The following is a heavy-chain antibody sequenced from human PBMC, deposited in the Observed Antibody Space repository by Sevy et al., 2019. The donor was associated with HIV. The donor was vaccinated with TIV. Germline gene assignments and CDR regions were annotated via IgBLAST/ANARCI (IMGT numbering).Heavy chain of an antibody. Sequence: GGSLRLSCAASGFTFSSYAMSWVRQAPGKGLEWVSAISGSGGSTYYADSVKGRFTISRDNSKNTLYLQMNSLRAEDTAVYYCARSPPGDDDYYDSSGLYYFDYWGQGTLVTVSS. D-gene: IGHD3-22*01. V-gene: IGHV3-23*01. CDR2: ISGSGGST. J-gene: IGHJ4*02. CDR1: GFTFSSYA. CDR3: ARSPPGDDDYYDSSGLYYFDY.